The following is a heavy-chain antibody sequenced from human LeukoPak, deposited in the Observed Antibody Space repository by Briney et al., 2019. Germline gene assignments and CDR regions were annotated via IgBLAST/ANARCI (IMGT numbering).Heavy chain of an antibody. J-gene: IGHJ1*01. D-gene: IGHD3-16*01. V-gene: IGHV3-21*01. Sequence: PGESLKLSCAASGFTFSVSAMHWVRQAPGKGLEWVSSISSSSSYIYYADSVKGRFTISRDNAKNSLYLQMNSLRAEDTAVYYCARDLRGGAFQRWGQGTLVTVSS. CDR3: ARDLRGGAFQR. CDR2: ISSSSSYI. CDR1: GFTFSVSA.